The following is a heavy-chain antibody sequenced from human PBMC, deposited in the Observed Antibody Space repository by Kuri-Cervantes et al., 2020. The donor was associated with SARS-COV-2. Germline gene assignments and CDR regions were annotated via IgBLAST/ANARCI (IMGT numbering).Heavy chain of an antibody. D-gene: IGHD2-21*02. CDR3: ARGGVVTADWYFDL. CDR1: GFPFRSYW. CDR2: TNSDGIST. J-gene: IGHJ2*01. V-gene: IGHV3-74*01. Sequence: GVLKISCAASGFPFRSYWMHWVRQAPGKGLVWVSRTNSDGISTSYADSVKGRFTISRDNAKNTLYLQLNSLGAEDTAVYYCARGGVVTADWYFDLWGRGTLVTVSS.